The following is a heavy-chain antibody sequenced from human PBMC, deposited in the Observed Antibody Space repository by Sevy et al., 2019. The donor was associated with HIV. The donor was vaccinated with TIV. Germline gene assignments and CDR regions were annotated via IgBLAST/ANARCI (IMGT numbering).Heavy chain of an antibody. CDR3: ARDIGPYYDFWSGRDYYYGMDV. CDR1: GFTFSSYA. Sequence: GGSLRLSCAASGFTFSSYAMHWVRQAPGKGLEWVAVISYDGSNKYYADSVKGRFTISRDNSKNTLYLQMNSLRADDTAVYYCARDIGPYYDFWSGRDYYYGMDVWGQGTTVTVSS. V-gene: IGHV3-30*04. CDR2: ISYDGSNK. J-gene: IGHJ6*02. D-gene: IGHD3-3*01.